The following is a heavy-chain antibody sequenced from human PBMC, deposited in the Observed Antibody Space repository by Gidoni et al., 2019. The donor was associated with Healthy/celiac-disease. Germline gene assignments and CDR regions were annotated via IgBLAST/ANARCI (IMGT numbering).Heavy chain of an antibody. CDR3: ARDLKAAADGAEYFQH. J-gene: IGHJ1*01. CDR2: ISSSSSTI. V-gene: IGHV3-48*01. CDR1: GFPFSSYS. Sequence: EVQLVESGGGLVQPGGSLRLSCAASGFPFSSYSMNWVRQAPGKGLEWVSYISSSSSTIYYADSVKGRFTISRDNAKNSLYLQMNSLRAEDTAVYYCARDLKAAADGAEYFQHWGQGTLVTVSS. D-gene: IGHD6-13*01.